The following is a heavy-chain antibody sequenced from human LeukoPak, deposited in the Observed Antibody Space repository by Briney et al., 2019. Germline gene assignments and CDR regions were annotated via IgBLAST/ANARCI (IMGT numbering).Heavy chain of an antibody. V-gene: IGHV4-39*01. Sequence: SETLSLTCTVSGGSISSSTYYWGWIRQPPGKGLEWVGTIYYSGSTYYNPSLKSRVTISVDSSKNQFSLKLSSVTAADTAVYYCARPGDVYNLGYWGQGTLVTVSS. D-gene: IGHD5-24*01. J-gene: IGHJ4*02. CDR2: IYYSGST. CDR3: ARPGDVYNLGY. CDR1: GGSISSSTYY.